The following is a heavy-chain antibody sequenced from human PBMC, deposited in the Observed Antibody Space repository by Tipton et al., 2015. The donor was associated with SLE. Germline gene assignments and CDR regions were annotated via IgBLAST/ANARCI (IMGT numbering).Heavy chain of an antibody. CDR2: LYTGGRT. D-gene: IGHD2-2*01. J-gene: IGHJ6*02. Sequence: QLVQSGGGVVQPGRSLRLSCAASGFTFSSYGMHWVRQAPGKGLAWVSVLYTGGRTSYADSVKGRFTISSDNFKNTLYLQMNSLRPEDTAVYYCAKRRGYCSSNSCQGGLDVWGQGTTVTVSS. CDR1: GFTFSSYG. V-gene: IGHV3-NL1*01. CDR3: AKRRGYCSSNSCQGGLDV.